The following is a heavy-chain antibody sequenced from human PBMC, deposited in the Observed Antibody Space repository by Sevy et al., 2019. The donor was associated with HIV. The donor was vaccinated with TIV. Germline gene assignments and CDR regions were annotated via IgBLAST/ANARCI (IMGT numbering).Heavy chain of an antibody. CDR1: GLTFDDYA. Sequence: GGSLRLSCVVSGLTFDDYAMHWVRRPPGKGLEWVSGITWISGGIGYADSVKARFTISRDNAKKSLFLQMNSLRIEDTAFYYCAGGAAAGRWFDSWGQGTLVTVSS. V-gene: IGHV3-9*01. CDR3: AGGAAAGRWFDS. CDR2: ITWISGGI. J-gene: IGHJ5*01. D-gene: IGHD6-13*01.